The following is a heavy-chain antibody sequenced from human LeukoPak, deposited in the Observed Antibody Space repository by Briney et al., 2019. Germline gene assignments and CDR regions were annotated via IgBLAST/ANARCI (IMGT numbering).Heavy chain of an antibody. V-gene: IGHV4-59*01. Sequence: SETLSLTCTVSGGSISSYYWSWIRQPPGKGLEWIGYIYYSGSTNYNPSLKSRVTISVDTSKNQFSLKLSSVTAADTAVYYCARVSVAAAVHFDYWGQGTLVTVSS. CDR3: ARVSVAAAVHFDY. J-gene: IGHJ4*02. D-gene: IGHD6-13*01. CDR2: IYYSGST. CDR1: GGSISSYY.